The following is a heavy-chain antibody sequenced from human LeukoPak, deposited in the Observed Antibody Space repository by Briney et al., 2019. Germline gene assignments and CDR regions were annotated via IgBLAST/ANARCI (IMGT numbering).Heavy chain of an antibody. CDR1: GFTFSNAW. CDR2: IYPGDSDT. V-gene: IGHV5-51*01. Sequence: KAGGSLRLSCAASGFTFSNAWMSWVRQMPGKGLEWMGIIYPGDSDTGYSPSFQGQVTISADKSINTAYLQWSSLKASDTAMYYCARQGYYDSSGYYPNWFDPWGQGTLVTVSS. CDR3: ARQGYYDSSGYYPNWFDP. J-gene: IGHJ5*02. D-gene: IGHD3-22*01.